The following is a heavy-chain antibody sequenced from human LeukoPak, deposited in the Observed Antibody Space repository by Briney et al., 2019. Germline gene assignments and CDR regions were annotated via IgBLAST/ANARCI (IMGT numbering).Heavy chain of an antibody. CDR1: GFTFSSYW. CDR3: AREGYYYDSSGYYSTYFDY. J-gene: IGHJ4*02. V-gene: IGHV3-7*01. CDR2: IKQDGSEK. D-gene: IGHD3-22*01. Sequence: GGSLRLSCAASGFTFSSYWMSWVRQAPGKGLEWVANIKQDGSEKYYVDSVKGRFTISRDNAKNSLYLQMNSQRAEDTAVYYCAREGYYYDSSGYYSTYFDYWGQGTLVTVSS.